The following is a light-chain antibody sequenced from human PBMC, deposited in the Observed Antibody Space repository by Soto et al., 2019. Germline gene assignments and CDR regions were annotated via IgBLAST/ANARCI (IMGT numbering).Light chain of an antibody. Sequence: QSALTQPASVSGSPGQSITISCTGTSSDVGGYNSVSWYQQHPGKAPKLMIYEVSNRPSGVSNRFSGSKSGNTASLTISGLQAEDEAEYYCSSYTTSSTLLYVFGTGTKVTVL. V-gene: IGLV2-14*01. CDR3: SSYTTSSTLLYV. CDR2: EVS. CDR1: SSDVGGYNS. J-gene: IGLJ1*01.